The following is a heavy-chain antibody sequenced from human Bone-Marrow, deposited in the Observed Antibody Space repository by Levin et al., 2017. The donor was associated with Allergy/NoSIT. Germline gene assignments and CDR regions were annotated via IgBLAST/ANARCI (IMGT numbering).Heavy chain of an antibody. Sequence: SETLSLTCAVYGGSFSGYYWSWIRQPPGKGLEWIGEINHSGSTNYNPSLKSRVTISVDTSKNQFSLKLSSVTAADTAVYYCASSLVKLDYDSSGYYTGDFQHWGQGTLVTVSS. CDR1: GGSFSGYY. CDR2: INHSGST. V-gene: IGHV4-34*01. D-gene: IGHD3-22*01. J-gene: IGHJ1*01. CDR3: ASSLVKLDYDSSGYYTGDFQH.